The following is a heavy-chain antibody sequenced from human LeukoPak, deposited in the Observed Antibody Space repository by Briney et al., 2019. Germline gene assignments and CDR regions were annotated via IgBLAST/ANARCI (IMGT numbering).Heavy chain of an antibody. CDR2: INPNSGAT. Sequence: ASVKVSCKASGYTFTDYYMHWVRQAPGQGLEWMGWINPNSGATNYAQKFQGRVTVTRDTSIRTAYMELSSLSSDDTAVYYCARHPGKVTNDWYFDLWGRGTLVTVSS. CDR3: ARHPGKVTNDWYFDL. D-gene: IGHD4-23*01. CDR1: GYTFTDYY. J-gene: IGHJ2*01. V-gene: IGHV1-2*02.